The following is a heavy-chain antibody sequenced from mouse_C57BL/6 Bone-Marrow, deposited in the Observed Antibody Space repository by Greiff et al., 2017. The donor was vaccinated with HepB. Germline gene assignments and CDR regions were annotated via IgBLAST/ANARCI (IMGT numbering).Heavy chain of an antibody. V-gene: IGHV1-69*01. Sequence: QVQLQQPGAELVMPGASVKLSCKASGYTFTSYWMHWVKQRPGQGLEWIGVIDPSDGYTNYNQKFKGKATLTVDKSSSTAYMQLSSLTSEDSAVYYCAREGGVVAHFDYWGQGTTLTVSS. CDR2: IDPSDGYT. J-gene: IGHJ2*01. CDR1: GYTFTSYW. CDR3: AREGGVVAHFDY. D-gene: IGHD1-1*01.